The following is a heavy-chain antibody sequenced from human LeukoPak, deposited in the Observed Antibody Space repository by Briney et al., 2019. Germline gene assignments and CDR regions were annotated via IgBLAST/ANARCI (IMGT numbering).Heavy chain of an antibody. CDR1: GFTFDDYG. D-gene: IGHD6-19*01. CDR2: INWNGGST. CDR3: ARDIHSSGWTLPPYYMDV. V-gene: IGHV3-20*04. Sequence: PGGSLRLSCAASGFTFDDYGMSWVRQAPGKGLEWVSGINWNGGSTGYADSVKGRFTISRDNAKNSLYLQMNSLRAEDTALYYCARDIHSSGWTLPPYYMDVWGKGTTVTVSS. J-gene: IGHJ6*03.